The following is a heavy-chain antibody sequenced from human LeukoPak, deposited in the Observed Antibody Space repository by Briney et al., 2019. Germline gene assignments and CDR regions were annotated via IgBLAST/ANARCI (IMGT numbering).Heavy chain of an antibody. CDR3: ASKIWAAGYFDY. CDR2: YYHSGST. J-gene: IGHJ4*02. Sequence: SETLSLTRTVSRYSISSGYYWGWIRQPPGKGLEWIGSYYHSGSTYYNPSLKSRVTISVDTSKNQFSLKQSSVTAADTAVYYCASKIWAAGYFDYWGQGTLVTVSS. CDR1: RYSISSGYY. V-gene: IGHV4-38-2*02. D-gene: IGHD3-10*01.